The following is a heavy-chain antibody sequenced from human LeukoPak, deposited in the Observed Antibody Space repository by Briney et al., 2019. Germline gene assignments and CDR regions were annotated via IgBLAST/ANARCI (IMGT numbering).Heavy chain of an antibody. D-gene: IGHD1-26*01. CDR1: GFTFSSYA. V-gene: IGHV3-30*03. J-gene: IGHJ5*02. CDR2: ISSHGRNK. CDR3: ARDRGSYLNWFDP. Sequence: GGSLRLSCAASGFTFSSYAMSWARQAPGKGPEWVALISSHGRNKLYADSVKGRFTISRDNSKSTLYLQMDSLRPEDTAVYSCARDRGSYLNWFDPWGQGTLVTVSS.